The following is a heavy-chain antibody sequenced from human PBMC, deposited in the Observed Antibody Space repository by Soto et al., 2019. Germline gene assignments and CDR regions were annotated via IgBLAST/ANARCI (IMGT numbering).Heavy chain of an antibody. V-gene: IGHV4-59*01. J-gene: IGHJ4*02. D-gene: IGHD3-9*01. CDR2: IYYSGST. CDR1: GGSISSYY. Sequence: PSETLSLTCTVSGGSISSYYWSWIRQPPGKGLEWIGYIYYSGSTNYNPSLKSRVTISVDTSKNQFSLKLSSVTAADTAVYYCARGGWGILTGYTYYFDYWGQGTLVTVS. CDR3: ARGGWGILTGYTYYFDY.